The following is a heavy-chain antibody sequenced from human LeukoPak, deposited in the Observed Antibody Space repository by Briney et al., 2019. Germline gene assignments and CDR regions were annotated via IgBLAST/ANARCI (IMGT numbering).Heavy chain of an antibody. Sequence: SVKVSCKASGGTFSSYAISWVRQAPGQGLEWMGGIIPIFGTANYAQKFQGRVTITTDESTSTAYMELSSLRSEDTAVYYCARTISYYDILTGSSSYWGQGTLVTVSS. CDR3: ARTISYYDILTGSSSY. V-gene: IGHV1-69*05. CDR2: IIPIFGTA. D-gene: IGHD3-9*01. CDR1: GGTFSSYA. J-gene: IGHJ4*02.